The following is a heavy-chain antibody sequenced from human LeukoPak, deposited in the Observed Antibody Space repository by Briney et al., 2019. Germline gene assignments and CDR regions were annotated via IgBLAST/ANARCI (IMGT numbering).Heavy chain of an antibody. V-gene: IGHV3-66*01. Sequence: PGGSLRLSCAASGFTFDDYGMSWVRQAPGKGLEWVSVIYSGGSTYYADSVKGRFTISRDNSKNTLYLQMNSLRAEDTAVYYCARESVSNRAAGTLGNYYYYYYGMDVWGQGTTVTVSS. CDR1: GFTFDDYG. CDR3: ARESVSNRAAGTLGNYYYYYYGMDV. D-gene: IGHD6-13*01. J-gene: IGHJ6*02. CDR2: IYSGGST.